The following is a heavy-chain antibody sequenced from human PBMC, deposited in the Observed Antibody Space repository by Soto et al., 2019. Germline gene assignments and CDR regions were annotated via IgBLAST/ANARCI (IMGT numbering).Heavy chain of an antibody. CDR3: ARGGYCSSTSCYMDGMDV. CDR1: GYTFTSYD. J-gene: IGHJ6*02. Sequence: GASVKVSCKXSGYTFTSYDINWVRQATGQGLEWMGWMNPNSGNTGYAQKFQGRVTMARNTSISTAYMELSSLRSEDTAVYYCARGGYCSSTSCYMDGMDVWGQGTTVTVSS. V-gene: IGHV1-8*01. CDR2: MNPNSGNT. D-gene: IGHD2-2*02.